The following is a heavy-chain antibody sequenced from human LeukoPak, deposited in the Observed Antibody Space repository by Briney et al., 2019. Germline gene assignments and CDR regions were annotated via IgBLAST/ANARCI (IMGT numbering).Heavy chain of an antibody. CDR3: AKGSIMVRGVIDY. CDR2: YSWNSGSI. J-gene: IGHJ4*02. Sequence: RSLLLSCAAAGFTFDVYAMHWVRPAPGKGLEWVSGYSWNSGSISYSVSGKRRFTISRYNGKNFLYLQMNSLRATDTAFYSCAKGSIMVRGVIDYWGQGTLVTVSS. CDR1: GFTFDVYA. D-gene: IGHD3-10*01. V-gene: IGHV3-9*01.